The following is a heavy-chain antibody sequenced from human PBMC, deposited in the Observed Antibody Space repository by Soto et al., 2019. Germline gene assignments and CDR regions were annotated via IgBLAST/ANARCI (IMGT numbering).Heavy chain of an antibody. CDR2: ISTYNGNT. CDR3: ARVKVPAAILGAFDL. V-gene: IGHV1-18*04. J-gene: IGHJ3*01. D-gene: IGHD2-2*02. Sequence: ASVKVSCKASGYTFTSHVINWVRQAPGQGLEWMGWISTYNGNTHYAQNLQGRVPMTTDTSTTTAYMELRSLRSDDTAVYYCARVKVPAAILGAFDLWGQGTLVTVSS. CDR1: GYTFTSHV.